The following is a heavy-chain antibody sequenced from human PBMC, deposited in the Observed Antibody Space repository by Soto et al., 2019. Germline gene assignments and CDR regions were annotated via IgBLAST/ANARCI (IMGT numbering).Heavy chain of an antibody. Sequence: EVQLVESGGGLVKPGGSLRLSCAASGFTFSSYSMNWVRQAPGKGLEWVSSISSSSSYIYYADSVKGRFTISRDNAKNSLYLQMNSRRAEDTAVYYCARGEAYGSGIGVSWGQGTLVTVSS. CDR3: ARGEAYGSGIGVS. CDR2: ISSSSSYI. J-gene: IGHJ5*02. V-gene: IGHV3-21*01. D-gene: IGHD3-10*01. CDR1: GFTFSSYS.